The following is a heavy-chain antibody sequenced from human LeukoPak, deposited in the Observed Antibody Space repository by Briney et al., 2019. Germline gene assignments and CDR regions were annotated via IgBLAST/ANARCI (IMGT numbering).Heavy chain of an antibody. Sequence: GSLRLSCTASGFTFGDYAVTWVRQAPGKGLEWIGYIYYTGSSSYNPSLRSRVTISADTSKNQFSLKLSSVTAADTAVYYCASRKLGNDYWGQGTLVTVSS. J-gene: IGHJ4*01. CDR2: IYYTGSS. D-gene: IGHD7-27*01. V-gene: IGHV4-59*01. CDR1: GFTFGDYA. CDR3: ASRKLGNDY.